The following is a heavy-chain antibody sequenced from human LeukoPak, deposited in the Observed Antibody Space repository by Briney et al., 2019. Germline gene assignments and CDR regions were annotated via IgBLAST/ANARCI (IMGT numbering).Heavy chain of an antibody. Sequence: GGSLRLSCAASGFTFSSYAMSWVRQAPGKGLEWVSAISGSGGSTYYADSVKGRFTISRDNSKNTLYLQMNSLRAEDTAIYYCAKPITMVRGVIIGDAFDIWGQGTMVTVSS. D-gene: IGHD3-10*01. CDR1: GFTFSSYA. V-gene: IGHV3-23*01. J-gene: IGHJ3*02. CDR2: ISGSGGST. CDR3: AKPITMVRGVIIGDAFDI.